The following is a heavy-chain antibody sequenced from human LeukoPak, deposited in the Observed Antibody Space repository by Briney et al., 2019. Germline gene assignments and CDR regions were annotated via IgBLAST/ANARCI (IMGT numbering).Heavy chain of an antibody. D-gene: IGHD3-9*01. V-gene: IGHV1-69*06. Sequence: ASVKVSCKASGGTFSSYAISWVRQAPGQGLEWMGGIIPIFGTANYAQKFQGRVTITADKSTSTACMELSSLRSEDTAMYYCARGEYDILTGYYGGGNWFDPWGQGTLVTVSS. J-gene: IGHJ5*02. CDR3: ARGEYDILTGYYGGGNWFDP. CDR2: IIPIFGTA. CDR1: GGTFSSYA.